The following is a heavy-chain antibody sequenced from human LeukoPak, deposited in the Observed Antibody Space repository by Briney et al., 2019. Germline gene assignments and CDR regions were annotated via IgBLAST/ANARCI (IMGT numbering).Heavy chain of an antibody. D-gene: IGHD3-22*01. CDR2: ISSSSSTI. CDR3: ARDWAPYYYDSSGYYDGDY. CDR1: GFTFSSYS. V-gene: IGHV3-48*01. J-gene: IGHJ4*02. Sequence: PGRSLRLSCAASGFTFSSYSMNWVRQAPGKGLEWVSYISSSSSTIYYADSVKGRFTISRDNAKNSLYLQMNSLRAEDTAVYYCARDWAPYYYDSSGYYDGDYWGQGTLVTVSS.